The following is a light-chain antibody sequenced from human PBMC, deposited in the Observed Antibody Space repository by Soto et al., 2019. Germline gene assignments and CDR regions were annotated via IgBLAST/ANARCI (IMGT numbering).Light chain of an antibody. CDR1: SNDVGSYNL. CDR3: CSYAGSPYV. V-gene: IGLV2-23*01. J-gene: IGLJ1*01. CDR2: EGN. Sequence: QSVLTQPASVSGSPGQSITISCSGTSNDVGSYNLVSWYQQHPGKAPKLMISEGNKRPSGISNRFSGSKSGNTASPTISGLQAEDEADYYCCSYAGSPYVFGTGTKLTVL.